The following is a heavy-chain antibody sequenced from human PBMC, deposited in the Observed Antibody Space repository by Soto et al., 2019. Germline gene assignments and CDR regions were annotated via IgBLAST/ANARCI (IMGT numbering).Heavy chain of an antibody. CDR1: GFSFSSYA. CDR3: ARAMYSSDYFVKWFEP. CDR2: ISHDGINK. Sequence: QVRLVESGGGVVQPGRSLILSCTASGFSFSSYAMYWFRQPPGKGLEWVAVISHDGINKHYADSVKGRVTVSRDNSNHSLDLELNSLRGEDTAMYYCARAMYSSDYFVKWFEPWGQGTLVTVSS. V-gene: IGHV3-30-3*01. J-gene: IGHJ5*02. D-gene: IGHD6-19*01.